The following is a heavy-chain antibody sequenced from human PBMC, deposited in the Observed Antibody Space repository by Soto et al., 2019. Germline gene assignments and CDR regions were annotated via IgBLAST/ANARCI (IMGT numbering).Heavy chain of an antibody. CDR3: ARDPLFSGYEDLNWLDP. D-gene: IGHD5-12*01. Sequence: ASVKVSCKASGYTFTSYGISWVRQAPGQGLEWVGWISAYNGNTNYAQKLQGRVTMTTDTSTSTAYMELRSLRSDDTAVYYCARDPLFSGYEDLNWLDPWGQGTLVTVSS. V-gene: IGHV1-18*01. J-gene: IGHJ5*02. CDR1: GYTFTSYG. CDR2: ISAYNGNT.